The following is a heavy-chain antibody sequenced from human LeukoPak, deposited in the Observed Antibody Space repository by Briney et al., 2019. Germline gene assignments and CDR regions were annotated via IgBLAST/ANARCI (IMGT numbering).Heavy chain of an antibody. CDR1: GFTFSGSA. V-gene: IGHV3-73*01. J-gene: IGHJ4*02. CDR3: TRLSIPYY. D-gene: IGHD2-21*01. CDR2: IRSKANSYAT. Sequence: GGSLRLSCAASGFTFSGSAMHWVRQASGKGLEWVGRIRSKANSYATAYAASVKGRFTISRDDSKNTAYLQMNSLKAEDTAVYYCTRLSIPYYWGQGTLVTVSS.